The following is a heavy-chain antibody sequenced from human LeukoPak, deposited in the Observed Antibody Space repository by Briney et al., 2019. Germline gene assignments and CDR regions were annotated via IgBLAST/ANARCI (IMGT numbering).Heavy chain of an antibody. CDR2: INPNTGNP. Sequence: ASVKVSCKASGYSFTGYYIHWVRQAPGQGLAWMGWINPNTGNPTYAQGFTGRFVFSLDTSVSTTYLQISSLKAEDTAVYYCARAYQRLGGLSFPDQWGQGTLVSVSS. CDR1: GYSFTGYY. CDR3: ARAYQRLGGLSFPDQ. V-gene: IGHV7-4-1*02. D-gene: IGHD3-16*02. J-gene: IGHJ5*02.